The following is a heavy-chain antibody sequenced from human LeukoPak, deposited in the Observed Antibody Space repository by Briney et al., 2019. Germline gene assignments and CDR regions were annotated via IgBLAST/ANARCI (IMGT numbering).Heavy chain of an antibody. Sequence: PSETLSLTCAVYGGSFSGYYWSWIRQPPGKGLEWIGEINHSGSTNYNPSLKSRVTISVDTSKNQFSLKLSSVTAADTAVYHCARTPSIAAALGGFVYWGQGTLVTVSS. CDR2: INHSGST. J-gene: IGHJ4*02. D-gene: IGHD6-13*01. V-gene: IGHV4-34*01. CDR3: ARTPSIAAALGGFVY. CDR1: GGSFSGYY.